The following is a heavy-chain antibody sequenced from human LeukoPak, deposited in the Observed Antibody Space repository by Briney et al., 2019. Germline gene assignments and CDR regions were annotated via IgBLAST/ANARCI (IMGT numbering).Heavy chain of an antibody. J-gene: IGHJ3*02. CDR3: ASLGDSSSWYPDDAFDI. Sequence: GGSLRLSCAASGFTFSSYGMHWVRQAPGKGLEWVAVIWYDGSNKYYADSVKGRFTISRDNSKNTLYLQMNSLRAEDTAVYCCASLGDSSSWYPDDAFDIWGQGTMVTVSS. CDR2: IWYDGSNK. CDR1: GFTFSSYG. V-gene: IGHV3-33*01. D-gene: IGHD6-13*01.